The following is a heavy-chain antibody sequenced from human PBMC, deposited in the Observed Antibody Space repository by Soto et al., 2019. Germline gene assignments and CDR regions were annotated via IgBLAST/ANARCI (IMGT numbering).Heavy chain of an antibody. Sequence: PSETLSLTCTVSGGAISGYYWTWVRQPAGKGLEWIGRIYYSGGAHYNSSLKSRVTISVDTANNQVSLRMRSLTAADTAVYYCGRVVEGATRHTDLDSWGQGTLVTSPQ. CDR1: GGAISGYY. CDR2: IYYSGGA. CDR3: GRVVEGATRHTDLDS. J-gene: IGHJ5*01. V-gene: IGHV4-59*05. D-gene: IGHD2-21*01.